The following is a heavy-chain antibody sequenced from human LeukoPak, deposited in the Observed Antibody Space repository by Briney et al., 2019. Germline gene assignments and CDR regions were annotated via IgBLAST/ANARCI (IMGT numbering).Heavy chain of an antibody. CDR2: ISSSSSTI. V-gene: IGHV3-48*01. CDR3: ARDLNLEWLFPFDY. D-gene: IGHD3-3*01. Sequence: GGSLRLSCAASGFTFSSYSMNWVRQAPGKGPEWVSYISSSSSTICYADSVKGRFTISRDNAKNSLYLQMNSLRAEDTAVHYCARDLNLEWLFPFDYWGQGTLVTVSS. CDR1: GFTFSSYS. J-gene: IGHJ4*02.